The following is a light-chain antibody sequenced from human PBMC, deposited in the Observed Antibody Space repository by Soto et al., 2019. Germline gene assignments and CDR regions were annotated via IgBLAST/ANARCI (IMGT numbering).Light chain of an antibody. J-gene: IGKJ1*01. CDR3: QHYKSYSEA. V-gene: IGKV1-5*03. CDR1: QTISSW. Sequence: DIXXTQSPSTLSGSVGDRVTITCRASQTISSWLAWYQQKPGKAPKLLIYKASTLKSGVPSRFSGSGSGTEFTLTISSLQPDDFATYYCQHYKSYSEACGQGTKVERK. CDR2: KAS.